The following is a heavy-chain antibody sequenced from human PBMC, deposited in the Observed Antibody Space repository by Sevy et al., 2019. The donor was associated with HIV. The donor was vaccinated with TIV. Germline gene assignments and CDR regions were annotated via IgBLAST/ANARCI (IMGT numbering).Heavy chain of an antibody. V-gene: IGHV3-30*02. CDR1: GFTFNHYS. D-gene: IGHD2-8*02. Sequence: GESLKISCAASGFTFNHYSLHWLRQAPGKGLEWVAFIHHDGSNEFYADSVKGRFTISRDNSKNTLSLQMNSLRPEDTAVYYCAKDRKVLLVVYAIPFDVFDIWGQGTMVTVSS. CDR3: AKDRKVLLVVYAIPFDVFDI. J-gene: IGHJ3*02. CDR2: IHHDGSNE.